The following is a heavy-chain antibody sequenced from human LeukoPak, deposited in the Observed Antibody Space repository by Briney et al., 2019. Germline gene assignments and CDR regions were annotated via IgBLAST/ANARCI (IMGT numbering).Heavy chain of an antibody. CDR3: AREGYSYGPAAHRGFDY. J-gene: IGHJ4*02. Sequence: GGSLRLSCAASGFTFSNYWMHWVRQAPGKGLEWVAVISYDGSNKYYADSVKGRFTISRDNSKNTLYLQMNSLRAEDTAVYYCAREGYSYGPAAHRGFDYWGKGTLVTVSS. CDR1: GFTFSNYW. CDR2: ISYDGSNK. V-gene: IGHV3-30*03. D-gene: IGHD5-18*01.